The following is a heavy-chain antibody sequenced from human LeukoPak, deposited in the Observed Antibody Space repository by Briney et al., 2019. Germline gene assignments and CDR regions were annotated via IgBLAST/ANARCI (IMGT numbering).Heavy chain of an antibody. CDR3: ARGHTAVTRHFDF. D-gene: IGHD4-17*01. Sequence: GGSLRLSCAASGFTFSSYGTHWVRQAPGKGLEWVAFIRYDGSNKYYADSVKGRFTISRDNSKNTLYLQMNSLRAEDTAVYYCARGHTAVTRHFDFWGQGTLVTVSS. CDR2: IRYDGSNK. J-gene: IGHJ4*02. V-gene: IGHV3-30*02. CDR1: GFTFSSYG.